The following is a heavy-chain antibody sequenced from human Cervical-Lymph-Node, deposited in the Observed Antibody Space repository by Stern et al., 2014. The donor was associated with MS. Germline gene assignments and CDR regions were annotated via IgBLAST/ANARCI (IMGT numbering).Heavy chain of an antibody. CDR1: GYTFTTYW. J-gene: IGHJ4*02. D-gene: IGHD6-19*01. V-gene: IGHV5-51*01. Sequence: VQLVQSGAEVKEPGESLKISCKASGYTFTTYWIGWVRQMPGKGLEWMGFIYPGDSDTRYSPYFQGLVTISADKYLNTAYLQWGSLEASDPAMYYCVRHEISGSSNWGQGTLVTVSS. CDR2: IYPGDSDT. CDR3: VRHEISGSSN.